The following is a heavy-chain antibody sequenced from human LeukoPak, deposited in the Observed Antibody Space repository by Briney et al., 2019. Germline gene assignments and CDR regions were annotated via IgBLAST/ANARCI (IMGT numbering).Heavy chain of an antibody. CDR2: IYTTGST. Sequence: SETLSLTCTVSGGSISSDYWSWIRQPAGKRLEWIGRIYTTGSTNYSPSLKSRVTMSVDTSKNQFSLKLSSVTAADTAVCYCARDVKSRRRQWFGELSVYYYYYMDVWGKGTTVTISS. J-gene: IGHJ6*03. CDR3: ARDVKSRRRQWFGELSVYYYYYMDV. CDR1: GGSISSDY. D-gene: IGHD3-10*01. V-gene: IGHV4-4*07.